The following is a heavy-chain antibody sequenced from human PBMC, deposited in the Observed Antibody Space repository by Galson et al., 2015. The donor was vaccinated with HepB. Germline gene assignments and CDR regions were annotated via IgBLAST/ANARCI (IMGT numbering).Heavy chain of an antibody. CDR2: IYPGDSDT. V-gene: IGHV5-51*03. D-gene: IGHD3-16*01. CDR1: GYKFSNYW. Sequence: QSGAEVKKPGESLKISCRGSGYKFSNYWIGWVCQMPGKGLEWMGIIYPGDSDTRYSPSFQGQVTISVDKSISTVYLQWSSLKASDTAMYYCARPLSIAATSLINSWGQGTVVTVSS. J-gene: IGHJ4*02. CDR3: ARPLSIAATSLINS.